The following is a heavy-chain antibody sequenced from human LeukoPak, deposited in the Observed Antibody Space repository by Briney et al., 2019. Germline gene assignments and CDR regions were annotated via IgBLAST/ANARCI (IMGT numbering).Heavy chain of an antibody. V-gene: IGHV3-20*04. CDR2: INWNGGST. CDR3: ARDPLYSGSYFDV. J-gene: IGHJ6*03. CDR1: GFTFDDYG. Sequence: GGSLRLSCTASGFTFDDYGMSWVRQAPGQGLEWVSGINWNGGSTSYADSVRGRFTISRDNAKNSLYLQMNSLRAEDTAFYYCARDPLYSGSYFDVWGKGTTVTVSS. D-gene: IGHD1-26*01.